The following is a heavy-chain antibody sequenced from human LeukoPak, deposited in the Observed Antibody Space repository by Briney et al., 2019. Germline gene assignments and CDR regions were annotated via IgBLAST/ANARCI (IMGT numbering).Heavy chain of an antibody. CDR3: ARGGNSWYADY. Sequence: SETLSLTCAVYGGSFSGYYWSWIRQPPGKGLEWIGEINHSGSTNYNPSLKSRVTISVDTSKNQFSLKVGSVTVADTAVYYCARGGNSWYADYWGQGNLVTVSS. CDR2: INHSGST. V-gene: IGHV4-34*01. D-gene: IGHD6-13*01. CDR1: GGSFSGYY. J-gene: IGHJ4*02.